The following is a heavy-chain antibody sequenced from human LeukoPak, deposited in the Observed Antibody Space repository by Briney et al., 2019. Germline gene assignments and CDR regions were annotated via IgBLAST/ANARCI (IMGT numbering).Heavy chain of an antibody. Sequence: KPSETLSLTCTVSGDSISSGGYYWSWIRQHPGKGLEWIAHIYYSGSAYYNPSLKSRIIISVDMSNNQFSLMLSSVTAADTAVYYCARRRPQHYLDYWGQGTLVTVSS. CDR2: IYYSGSA. CDR1: GDSISSGGYY. J-gene: IGHJ4*02. CDR3: ARRRPQHYLDY. V-gene: IGHV4-31*03.